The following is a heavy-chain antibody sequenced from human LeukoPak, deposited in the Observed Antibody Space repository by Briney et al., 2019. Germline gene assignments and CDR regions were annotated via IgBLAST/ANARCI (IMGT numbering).Heavy chain of an antibody. CDR2: TYYRSKWYN. J-gene: IGHJ2*01. V-gene: IGHV6-1*01. CDR1: GDSVSSNSAA. D-gene: IGHD3-22*01. CDR3: ARFRDDDSSGYYSTAGEDYAVRDWYFDL. Sequence: SQTLSLTCAISGDSVSSNSAAWNWIRQSPSRGLEWLGRTYYRSKWYNDYAVSVKSRITINPDTSKNQFSLQLNSVTPEDTAVYYCARFRDDDSSGYYSTAGEDYAVRDWYFDLWGRGTLVTVSS.